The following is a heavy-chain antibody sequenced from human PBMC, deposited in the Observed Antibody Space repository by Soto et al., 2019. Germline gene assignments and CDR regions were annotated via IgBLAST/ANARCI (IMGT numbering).Heavy chain of an antibody. Sequence: GGSLRLSCAASGFTFSNAWMSWVRQAPGKGLEWVGRIKSKTDGGTTDYAAPVKGRFTIPRDDSKNTLYLQMNSLKTEDTAVYYCTTDKADTAMVHNSSSWWGFGVYYYYYMDVWGKGTTVNVSS. V-gene: IGHV3-15*01. CDR1: GFTFSNAW. CDR2: IKSKTDGGTT. D-gene: IGHD5-18*01. CDR3: TTDKADTAMVHNSSSWWGFGVYYYYYMDV. J-gene: IGHJ6*03.